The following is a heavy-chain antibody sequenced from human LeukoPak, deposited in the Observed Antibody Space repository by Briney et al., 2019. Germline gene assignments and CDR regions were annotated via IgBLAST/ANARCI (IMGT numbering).Heavy chain of an antibody. CDR1: GFTFSNYA. CDR3: ARYLYGDYVYFDY. V-gene: IGHV3-23*01. D-gene: IGHD4-17*01. J-gene: IGHJ4*02. CDR2: ISGGGSP. Sequence: PGGSLRLSCAASGFTFSNYAMFWIRQAPGKGLEWVSGISGGGSPYFADSVKGRFTISRDNAKNSLYLQMNSLRAEDTAVYYCARYLYGDYVYFDYWGQGTLVTVSS.